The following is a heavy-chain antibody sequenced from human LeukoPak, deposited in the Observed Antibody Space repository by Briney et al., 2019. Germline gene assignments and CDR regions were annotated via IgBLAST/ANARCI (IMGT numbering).Heavy chain of an antibody. CDR2: IHTSGTT. J-gene: IGHJ4*02. CDR3: AREGGFYRPLDY. CDR1: GGSMSSYY. Sequence: SETLSLTCTVSGGSMSSYYWSFIRQSAGTGLEWLGRIHTSGTTWYNPSLKSRVTLSVDASKNQFSLGLTSVTAADTAVYYCAREGGFYRPLDYSGQGILVTVSS. D-gene: IGHD3-16*02. V-gene: IGHV4-4*07.